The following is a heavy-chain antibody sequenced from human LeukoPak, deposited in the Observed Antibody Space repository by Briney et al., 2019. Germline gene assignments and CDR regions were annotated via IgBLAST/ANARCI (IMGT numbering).Heavy chain of an antibody. Sequence: ASVKVSCKASGYTFTSYAMHWVRQAPGQRLEWMGWINAGNGNTKYSQKFQGRVTITRDTSASTAYMELSSLRSEDTAVYYCARVASSGWYILRWGQGTLVTVSS. V-gene: IGHV1-3*01. CDR3: ARVASSGWYILR. CDR1: GYTFTSYA. J-gene: IGHJ4*02. CDR2: INAGNGNT. D-gene: IGHD6-19*01.